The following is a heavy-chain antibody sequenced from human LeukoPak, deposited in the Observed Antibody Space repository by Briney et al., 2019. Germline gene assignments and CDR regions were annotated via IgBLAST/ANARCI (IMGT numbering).Heavy chain of an antibody. Sequence: SETLSLTCTVSGYSISSGYYWGWIRQPPGKGLEWIGSIYYSGSTYYNPSLKSRVTISVDTSKNQFSLKLSSVTAADTAVYYCARTTPHQYYDFWSGYYGPLGYWGQGTLVTVSS. D-gene: IGHD3-3*01. V-gene: IGHV4-38-2*02. CDR3: ARTTPHQYYDFWSGYYGPLGY. J-gene: IGHJ4*02. CDR1: GYSISSGYY. CDR2: IYYSGST.